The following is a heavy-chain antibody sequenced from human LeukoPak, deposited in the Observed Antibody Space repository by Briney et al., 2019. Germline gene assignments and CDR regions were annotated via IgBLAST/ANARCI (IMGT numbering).Heavy chain of an antibody. V-gene: IGHV3-30*04. J-gene: IGHJ6*03. Sequence: GGSLRLSCAASGFTFSSYAMHWVRQAPGKGLEWVAVISYDGSNKYYADSVKGRFTISRDNSKNTLYLQMNSLRAEDTAVYYCARTLSGLKQQLGHYYYYYMDVWGKGTTVTVSS. D-gene: IGHD6-13*01. CDR2: ISYDGSNK. CDR1: GFTFSSYA. CDR3: ARTLSGLKQQLGHYYYYYMDV.